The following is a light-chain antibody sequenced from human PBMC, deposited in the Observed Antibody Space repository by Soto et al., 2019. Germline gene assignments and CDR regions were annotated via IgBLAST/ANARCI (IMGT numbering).Light chain of an antibody. CDR2: GIS. J-gene: IGKJ4*01. CDR3: QQYNKWPLT. Sequence: EVVMTQSPATLSVSPGETATLSCRASQSLTTYLAWYQQKPDQAPRLLIHGISTRATDVPARFSGSGSGTEFTLTISGLQSEDFAVYYCQQYNKWPLTFGGGTKVDIK. CDR1: QSLTTY. V-gene: IGKV3-15*01.